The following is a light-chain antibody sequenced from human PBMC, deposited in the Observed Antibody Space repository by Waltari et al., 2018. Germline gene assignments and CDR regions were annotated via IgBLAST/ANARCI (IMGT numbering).Light chain of an antibody. CDR1: QYISDY. V-gene: IGKV1-39*01. CDR2: TAS. Sequence: DIQMSQSPSSLSASVGDRVTITCRASQYISDYLPWYQQKPGKAPQLLIYTASTLQSGVPSRFSGSGSGSDFTLTISSLQPEDFATYCCQQTYTTPYTFGQGTRLEIK. J-gene: IGKJ2*01. CDR3: QQTYTTPYT.